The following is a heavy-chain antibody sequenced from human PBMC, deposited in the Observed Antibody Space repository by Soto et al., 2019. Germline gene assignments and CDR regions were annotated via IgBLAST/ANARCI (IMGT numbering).Heavy chain of an antibody. CDR1: GGSFSGYY. V-gene: IGHV4-34*01. D-gene: IGHD6-13*01. CDR3: ARGLYRSSSRPSDY. Sequence: SETLSLTCAVYGGSFSGYYWSWIRQPPGKGLEWIGEINHSGSTNYNPSLKSRVTISVDTSKNQFSLKLSSVTAADTAVYYCARGLYRSSSRPSDYWGQATLVTVSS. CDR2: INHSGST. J-gene: IGHJ4*02.